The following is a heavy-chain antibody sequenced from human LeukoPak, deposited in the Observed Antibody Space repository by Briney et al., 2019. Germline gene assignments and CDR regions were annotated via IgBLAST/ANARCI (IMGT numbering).Heavy chain of an antibody. CDR2: ISSSGSTI. CDR3: ARGYCSSTSCSEDY. J-gene: IGHJ4*02. V-gene: IGHV3-11*04. CDR1: GFTFSDYY. Sequence: GGSLRLSCAASGFTFSDYYMSWIRQAPGKGLEGVSYISSSGSTIYYADSVKGRFTISRDNAKNSLYLQMNSLRAEDTAVYYCARGYCSSTSCSEDYWGQGTLVTVSS. D-gene: IGHD2-2*01.